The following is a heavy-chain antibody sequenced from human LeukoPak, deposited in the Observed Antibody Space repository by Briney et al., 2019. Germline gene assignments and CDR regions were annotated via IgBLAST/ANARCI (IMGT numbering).Heavy chain of an antibody. Sequence: GESLKISCKGSGYSFSDFWIAWVRQMPGKGLEWMGIIYPGDSDTRYSPSFQGQVTISADKSISTAYLRWSSLKASDTAMYYCAISPLYDSSGYYGSSRWFDPWGQGTLVTVSS. V-gene: IGHV5-51*01. CDR3: AISPLYDSSGYYGSSRWFDP. CDR1: GYSFSDFW. D-gene: IGHD3-22*01. J-gene: IGHJ5*02. CDR2: IYPGDSDT.